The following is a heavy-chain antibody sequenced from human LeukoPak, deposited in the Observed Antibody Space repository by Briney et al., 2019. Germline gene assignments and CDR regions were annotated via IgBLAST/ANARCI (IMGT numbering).Heavy chain of an antibody. Sequence: ASVKVSCKASGYTFTSYGISWVRQAPGQGLEWMGWISAYNGNTNYAQKLQGRVTMTTDTSTSTAYMELRSLRSDDTAVYYCARAVGHGYPKPLHNWFDPWGQGTLVTVSS. CDR1: GYTFTSYG. CDR2: ISAYNGNT. V-gene: IGHV1-18*01. CDR3: ARAVGHGYPKPLHNWFDP. J-gene: IGHJ5*02. D-gene: IGHD5-18*01.